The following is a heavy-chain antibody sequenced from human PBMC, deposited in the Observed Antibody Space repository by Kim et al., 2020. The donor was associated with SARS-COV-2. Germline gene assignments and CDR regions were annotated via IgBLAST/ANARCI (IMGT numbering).Heavy chain of an antibody. CDR3: AKNAVKGIAVAGIAWSDP. V-gene: IGHV3-9*01. J-gene: IGHJ5*02. CDR2: ISWNSGSI. CDR1: GFTFDDYA. Sequence: GGSLRLSCAASGFTFDDYAMHWVRQAPGKGLEWVSGISWNSGSIDYADSVKGRFTISRDNAKNSLYLQMNSLRAEDTALYYCAKNAVKGIAVAGIAWSDPWGQGTLVTVSS. D-gene: IGHD6-19*01.